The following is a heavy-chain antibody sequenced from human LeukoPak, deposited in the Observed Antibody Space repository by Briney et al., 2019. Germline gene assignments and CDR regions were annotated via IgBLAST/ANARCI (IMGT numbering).Heavy chain of an antibody. CDR1: GFTFSSYW. D-gene: IGHD3-10*01. CDR3: AKEGAYPIITYDS. Sequence: GGSLRLSCAASGFTFSSYWMNWVRQAPGKGLEWVANIKRDGNEKNYVDSVRGRFSNSRDNAKNSLYLQMDSLRAEDTAVYYCAKEGAYPIITYDSWGQGALVTVSS. V-gene: IGHV3-7*01. CDR2: IKRDGNEK. J-gene: IGHJ5*01.